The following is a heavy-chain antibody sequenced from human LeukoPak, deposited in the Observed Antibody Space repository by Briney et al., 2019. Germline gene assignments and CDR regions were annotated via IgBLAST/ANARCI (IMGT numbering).Heavy chain of an antibody. Sequence: GASVKVSCKVSGYTLTELSMHWVRQAPGRGLEWMGGFDPEDGETIYAQKFQGRVTMTEDTSTDTAYMELSSLRSEDTAVYYCATGPATVTRFKGADAWGQGTTVTVSS. CDR3: ATGPATVTRFKGADA. CDR2: FDPEDGET. CDR1: GYTLTELS. V-gene: IGHV1-24*01. D-gene: IGHD4-17*01. J-gene: IGHJ6*02.